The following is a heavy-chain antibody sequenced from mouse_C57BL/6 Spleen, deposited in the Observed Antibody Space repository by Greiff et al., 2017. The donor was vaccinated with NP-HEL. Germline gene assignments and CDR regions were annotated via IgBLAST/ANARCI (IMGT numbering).Heavy chain of an antibody. Sequence: VQLKQPGAELVKPGASVKVSCKASGYTFTSYWMHWVKQRPGQGLEWIGRIHPSDSDTNYNQKFKGKATLTVDKSSSTAYMQLSSLTSEDSAVYYCAIVGDYYGSSYGPFDVWGTGTTVTVSS. CDR3: AIVGDYYGSSYGPFDV. CDR1: GYTFTSYW. J-gene: IGHJ1*03. CDR2: IHPSDSDT. D-gene: IGHD1-1*01. V-gene: IGHV1-74*01.